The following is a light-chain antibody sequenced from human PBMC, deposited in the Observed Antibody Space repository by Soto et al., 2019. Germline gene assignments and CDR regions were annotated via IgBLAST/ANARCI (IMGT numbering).Light chain of an antibody. CDR3: SSYTSSSTLV. CDR2: EVS. CDR1: NSDIGGSNY. J-gene: IGLJ1*01. Sequence: QSALTQPASVSGSPEQSITISCTGTNSDIGGSNYVSWYQQRPRKAPRLMIYEVSNRPAGVSNRFSGSKSGNTASLTISGLQAEDEADYYCSSYTSSSTLVFGTGTKLTVL. V-gene: IGLV2-14*01.